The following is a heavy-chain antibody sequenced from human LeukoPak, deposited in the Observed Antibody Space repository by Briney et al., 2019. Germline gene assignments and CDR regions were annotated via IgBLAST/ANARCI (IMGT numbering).Heavy chain of an antibody. CDR2: IYYSGST. CDR1: GGSISSYY. J-gene: IGHJ6*03. V-gene: IGHV4-59*01. Sequence: SETLSLTCTVSGGSISSYYWSWIRQPPGKGLEWIGYIYYSGSTDYNPSLKSRVTISVDTSKNQFSLKLSSVTAADTAVYYCARVGITGTIYYYYMDVWGKGTTVTVSS. CDR3: ARVGITGTIYYYYMDV. D-gene: IGHD1-7*01.